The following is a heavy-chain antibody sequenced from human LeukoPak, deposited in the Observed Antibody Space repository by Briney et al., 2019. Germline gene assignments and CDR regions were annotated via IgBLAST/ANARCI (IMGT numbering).Heavy chain of an antibody. D-gene: IGHD3-3*01. CDR2: IYTSGST. Sequence: TSETLSLTCTVSGGSISSYYWSWIRQPAGKGLEWIGRIYTSGSTNYNPSLKSRVTMSVDTSKNQFSLKLSSVAAADTAVYYCARDPPRITLFGVVIISDAFDIWGQGTMVTVSS. J-gene: IGHJ3*02. CDR1: GGSISSYY. V-gene: IGHV4-4*07. CDR3: ARDPPRITLFGVVIISDAFDI.